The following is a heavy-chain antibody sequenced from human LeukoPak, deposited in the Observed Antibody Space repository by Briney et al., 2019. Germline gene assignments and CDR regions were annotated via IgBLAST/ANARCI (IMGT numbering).Heavy chain of an antibody. CDR2: INHSGST. Sequence: SETLSLTCAVYGGSFSGYYWSWIRQPPGKGLEWIGEINHSGSTNYNPSLKSRVTISVDTSKNQFSLKLSSVTAADTAVYYCGELAKDYWGQGTLVTVSS. CDR1: GGSFSGYY. V-gene: IGHV4-34*01. J-gene: IGHJ4*02. D-gene: IGHD1-26*01. CDR3: GELAKDY.